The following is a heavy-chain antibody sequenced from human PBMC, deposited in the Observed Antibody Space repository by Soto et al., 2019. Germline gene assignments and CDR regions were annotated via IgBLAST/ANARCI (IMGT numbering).Heavy chain of an antibody. D-gene: IGHD3-10*01. CDR3: ARGITEKYYFDS. CDR1: VGSFSVYY. J-gene: IGHJ4*02. Sequence: PSEALAVTCVVYVGSFSVYYWSWIRQFPQKGLELIGEMNHSGSTNQNPSLKSRVSISVDTSKNQFSLRLRSVTAADTAMYYCARGITEKYYFDSWGLGTLVTSPQ. V-gene: IGHV4-34*01. CDR2: MNHSGST.